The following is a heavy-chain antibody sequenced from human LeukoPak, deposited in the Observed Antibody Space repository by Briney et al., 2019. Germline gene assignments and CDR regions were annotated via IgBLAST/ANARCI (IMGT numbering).Heavy chain of an antibody. CDR1: GYTFTSYG. J-gene: IGHJ4*02. V-gene: IGHV1-18*01. D-gene: IGHD2-2*01. CDR2: ISAYNGNT. CDR3: ARDGDYCSSTSCSFFDY. Sequence: ASVKVSCKASGYTFTSYGISWVRQAPGQGLEWMGWISAYNGNTNYAQKLQGRVTMTTDTSTSTAYMELRSLRSDDTAVYYCARDGDYCSSTSCSFFDYWGQGTLVTVPS.